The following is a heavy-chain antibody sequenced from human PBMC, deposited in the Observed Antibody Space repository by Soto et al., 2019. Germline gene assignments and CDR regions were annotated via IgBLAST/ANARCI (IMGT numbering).Heavy chain of an antibody. J-gene: IGHJ4*02. CDR1: GGSISSGGYS. CDR3: ARAPDYYDSSGHEFDY. D-gene: IGHD3-22*01. V-gene: IGHV4-30-2*01. Sequence: SETLSLTCAVSGGSISSGGYSWSWIRQPPGKGLEWIGDIYHSGSTYYNPSLKSRVTISVDRSKNQFSLKLSSVTAADTALYYCARAPDYYDSSGHEFDYWGQGTLVTVSS. CDR2: IYHSGST.